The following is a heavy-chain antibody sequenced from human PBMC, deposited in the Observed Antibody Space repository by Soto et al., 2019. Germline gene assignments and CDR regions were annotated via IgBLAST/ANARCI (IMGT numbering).Heavy chain of an antibody. J-gene: IGHJ4*02. D-gene: IGHD5-18*01. CDR1: GFTFSSYS. CDR2: ISSSSSYI. CDR3: ARDQPGYSYGYGLGY. V-gene: IGHV3-21*01. Sequence: EVQLVESGGGLVKPGGSLRLSCAASGFTFSSYSMNWVRQAPGKGLEWVSSISSSSSYIYYADSVKGRFTISRDNAKNSRYLQMSGRRAEDTAVYYCARDQPGYSYGYGLGYWGQGTLFTVSS.